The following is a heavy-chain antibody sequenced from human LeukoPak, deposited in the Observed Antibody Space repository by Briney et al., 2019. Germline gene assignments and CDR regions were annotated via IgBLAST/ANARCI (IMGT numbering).Heavy chain of an antibody. CDR2: IYYSGST. CDR3: ARADLGRHFDY. CDR1: SGSISSSSYY. J-gene: IGHJ4*02. Sequence: SETLSLTCTVSSGSISSSSYYWGWIRQPPGKGLEWIGSIYYSGSTYYNPSLKSRVTISVDTSKNQFSLKLSSVTAADTAVYYCARADLGRHFDYWGQGTLVTVSS. D-gene: IGHD1-26*01. V-gene: IGHV4-39*01.